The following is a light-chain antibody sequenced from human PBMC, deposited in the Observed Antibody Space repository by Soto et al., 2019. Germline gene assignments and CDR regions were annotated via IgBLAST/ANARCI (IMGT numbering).Light chain of an antibody. CDR2: AAS. V-gene: IGKV1-39*01. J-gene: IGKJ2*01. CDR1: QSISVH. Sequence: DIQMTQSPSSLSASVGDTLTITCRASQSISVHLNWYQQKPGKVPKLLIYAASNLQSGVPSSFSGSGSETDFALTISSLQPEDFATYYCQQSYITPYTFGQGTKLQIK. CDR3: QQSYITPYT.